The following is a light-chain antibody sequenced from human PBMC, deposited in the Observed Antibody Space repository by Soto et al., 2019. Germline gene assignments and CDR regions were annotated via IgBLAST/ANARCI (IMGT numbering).Light chain of an antibody. CDR1: QSVNSN. CDR2: GIS. CDR3: QQHGQWPIN. J-gene: IGKJ5*01. V-gene: IGKV3D-15*01. Sequence: EIVMTQSPATLSVSPGERSTLSCMASQSVNSNYLAWYQQKPGQAPRLLIYGISKRATDIPDRFSGSGSGTEFTLTISSLQPEDFATYYCQQHGQWPINFGQGTRLEIK.